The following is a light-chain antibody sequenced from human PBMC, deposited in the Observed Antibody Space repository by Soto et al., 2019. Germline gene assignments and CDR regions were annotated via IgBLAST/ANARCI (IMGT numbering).Light chain of an antibody. CDR1: TSNLGTGYD. CDR3: QAYDYTLTASV. Sequence: QSVLTQPPSVSGAPGQRVTLSCTGNTSNLGTGYDVHWYQQLPGAAPKLVIFGNRNRPSGVPERFSGSKSGTSASLAITGLQAEDEADYYCQAYDYTLTASVFGGGTKLTVL. CDR2: GNR. J-gene: IGLJ3*02. V-gene: IGLV1-40*01.